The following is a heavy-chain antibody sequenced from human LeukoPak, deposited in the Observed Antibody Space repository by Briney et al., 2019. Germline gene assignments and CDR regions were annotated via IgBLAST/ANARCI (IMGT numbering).Heavy chain of an antibody. Sequence: PGGSLRLSCVASGFTFSRSWMDWVRLAPGKGLEWVANIKEDGSQTYYVDSAKGRFTISRDNAKNSLYLQMDSLRAEDTAIYYCAKSLDYWGRGTLVTASS. J-gene: IGHJ4*02. CDR3: AKSLDY. V-gene: IGHV3-7*01. CDR1: GFTFSRSW. CDR2: IKEDGSQT.